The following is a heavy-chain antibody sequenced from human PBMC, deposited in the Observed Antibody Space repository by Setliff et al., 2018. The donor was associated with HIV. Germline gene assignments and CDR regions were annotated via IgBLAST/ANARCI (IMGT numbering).Heavy chain of an antibody. J-gene: IGHJ6*02. D-gene: IGHD4-4*01. V-gene: IGHV1-18*01. CDR1: GYNFINYG. Sequence: ASVKVSCKASGYNFINYGISWVREAPGQGLEWMGWISAYNGNTNYAQKFQGRVTMTRDTSISTAYMELNRLRSDDTAVYYCARDDEMGTVTEHYYYGMGVWGQGTTVTVSS. CDR3: ARDDEMGTVTEHYYYGMGV. CDR2: ISAYNGNT.